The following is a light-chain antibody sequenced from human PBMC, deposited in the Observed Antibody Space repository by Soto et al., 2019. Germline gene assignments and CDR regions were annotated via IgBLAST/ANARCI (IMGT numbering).Light chain of an antibody. J-gene: IGLJ2*01. Sequence: QSVLPQPPSVSGAPGQRVTISCTGSSFNIEAGFHVHWYQQLPGRGPKLLIFDSVNRPSGVPDRFSGSKSGSSASLAITGLLPGNGVVYYCRPNAMPRGPVIFGGGTKLTVL. V-gene: IGLV1-40*01. CDR3: RPNAMPRGPVI. CDR2: DSV. CDR1: SFNIEAGFH.